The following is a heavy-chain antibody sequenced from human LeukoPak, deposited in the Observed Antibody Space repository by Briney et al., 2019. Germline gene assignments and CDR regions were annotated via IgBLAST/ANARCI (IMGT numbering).Heavy chain of an antibody. CDR2: IYHSGST. Sequence: SGTLSLTCAVSGGSISSSNWWSWVRQPPGKGLEWIGEIYHSGSTNYNPSLKSRVTISVDKSKNQFSLRLSSVTAADTAVYYCASLPQYSSSYKIDYWGQGTLVTVSS. CDR1: GGSISSSNW. V-gene: IGHV4-4*02. J-gene: IGHJ4*02. D-gene: IGHD6-13*01. CDR3: ASLPQYSSSYKIDY.